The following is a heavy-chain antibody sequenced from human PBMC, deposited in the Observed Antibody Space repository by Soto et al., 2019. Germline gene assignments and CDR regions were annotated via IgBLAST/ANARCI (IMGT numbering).Heavy chain of an antibody. CDR1: GFTFSSYS. J-gene: IGHJ4*02. V-gene: IGHV3-48*01. Sequence: PGGSLRLSCAASGFTFSSYSMNWVRQAPGKGLEWVSYISSSSSTIYYADSVKGRFTISRDNAKNSLYLQMNSLRAEDTAVYYCAKETGGAAYSGGGYGYWGQGPLVPVSS. CDR2: ISSSSSTI. D-gene: IGHD6-19*01. CDR3: AKETGGAAYSGGGYGY.